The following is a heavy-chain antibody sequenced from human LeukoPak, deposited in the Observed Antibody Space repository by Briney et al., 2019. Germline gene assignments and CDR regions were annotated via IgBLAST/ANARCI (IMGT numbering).Heavy chain of an antibody. CDR1: GGSMNSYY. CDR3: ARHVWLQPFDY. D-gene: IGHD3-9*01. CDR2: IYYSGST. Sequence: SETLSLTCSVSGGSMNSYYWSWIRQSPGKGLEWIGYIYYSGSTNYNPSLKSRVTISVDTSKNQFSLKLSSVTAADTAVYYCARHVWLQPFDYWGQGTMVTVSS. V-gene: IGHV4-59*08. J-gene: IGHJ4*03.